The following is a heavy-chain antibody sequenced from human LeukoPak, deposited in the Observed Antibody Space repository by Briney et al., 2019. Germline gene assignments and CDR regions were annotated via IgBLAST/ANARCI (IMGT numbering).Heavy chain of an antibody. V-gene: IGHV4-39*01. CDR1: GGSISSSSYY. CDR3: ASRLGSGMDV. J-gene: IGHJ6*02. D-gene: IGHD3-3*01. CDR2: IYYSGST. Sequence: PSETLSLTCTVSGGSISSSSYYWGWIRQPPGKGLEWIGSIYYSGSTYYNPSLKSRVTISVDTPKNQFSLKLSSVTAADTAVYYCASRLGSGMDVWGQGTTVTVSS.